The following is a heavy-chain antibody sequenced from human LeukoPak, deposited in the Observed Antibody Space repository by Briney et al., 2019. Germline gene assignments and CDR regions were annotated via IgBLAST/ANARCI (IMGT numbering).Heavy chain of an antibody. CDR1: GFTFSIYG. V-gene: IGHV3-30*02. J-gene: IGHJ5*01. Sequence: PRGCLRLSCAASGFTFSIYGMHWVRQAPGKGLAWVAFIWYDASNKYYADSLKGRFTISRDNSKKTHYLQMNSLRDEDTAVYYFARTFYSHGWYVDSWGQGTLVTVSS. CDR2: IWYDASNK. D-gene: IGHD6-13*01. CDR3: ARTFYSHGWYVDS.